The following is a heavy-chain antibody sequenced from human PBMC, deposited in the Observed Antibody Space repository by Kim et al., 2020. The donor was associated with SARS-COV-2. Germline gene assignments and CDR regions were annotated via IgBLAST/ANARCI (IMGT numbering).Heavy chain of an antibody. Sequence: PALKSRVTISVDTSKNQFSLKLSSVTAADTAVYYCLYYYDSSGYYFFSDWGQGTLVTVSS. J-gene: IGHJ4*02. D-gene: IGHD3-22*01. V-gene: IGHV4-39*01. CDR3: LYYYDSSGYYFFSD.